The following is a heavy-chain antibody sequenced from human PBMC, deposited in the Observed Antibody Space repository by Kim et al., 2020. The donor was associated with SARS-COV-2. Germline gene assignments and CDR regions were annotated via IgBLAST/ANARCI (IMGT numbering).Heavy chain of an antibody. Sequence: GGSLRLSCAASGFTFSSYAMSWVRQAPGKGLEWVSAISGSGGSTYYADSVKGRFTISRDNSKNTLYLQMNSLRAEDTAVYYCAKAPPSMIVVVILWFDYWGQGTLVTVSS. J-gene: IGHJ4*02. D-gene: IGHD3-22*01. CDR1: GFTFSSYA. CDR3: AKAPPSMIVVVILWFDY. V-gene: IGHV3-23*01. CDR2: ISGSGGST.